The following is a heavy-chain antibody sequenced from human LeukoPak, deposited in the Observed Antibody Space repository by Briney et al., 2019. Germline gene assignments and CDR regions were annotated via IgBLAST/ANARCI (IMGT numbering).Heavy chain of an antibody. CDR1: GGSVSSSSY. J-gene: IGHJ5*02. V-gene: IGHV4-39*01. Sequence: SETLSLTCTVSGGSVSSSSYWGWIRQSPGKGLEWIGSIYYSGSTYYSPSLKSRVTISLDPSKNQFSLKLSSLTAADTAIYYCASGYTAAGRRFDPWGQGTLVTVSS. CDR2: IYYSGST. D-gene: IGHD6-13*01. CDR3: ASGYTAAGRRFDP.